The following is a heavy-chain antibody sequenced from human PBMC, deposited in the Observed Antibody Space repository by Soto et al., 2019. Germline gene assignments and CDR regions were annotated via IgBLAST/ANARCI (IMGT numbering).Heavy chain of an antibody. D-gene: IGHD1-26*01. CDR3: GKGRSYYYYYGVDV. J-gene: IGHJ6*02. V-gene: IGHV3-48*01. CDR2: ISSSSSTI. Sequence: PGGSLRLSCAASGFTFSSYSMNWVRQAPGKGLEWVSYISSSSSTIYYADSVKGRFTISRDNAKNSLYLQMNSLRAEDTAVYYCGKGRSYYYYYGVDVWGQGTTVTVSS. CDR1: GFTFSSYS.